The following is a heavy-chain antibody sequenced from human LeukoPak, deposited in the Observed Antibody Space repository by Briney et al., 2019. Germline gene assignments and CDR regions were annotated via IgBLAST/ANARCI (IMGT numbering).Heavy chain of an antibody. Sequence: PSETLSLTCTVSGGPISSYYWSWIRQPPGKGLEWIGYIYYSGSTNYNPSLKSRVTISVDTSKNQFSLKLGSVTAADTAVYYCARHSRDGYNYDYWGQGTLVTVSS. CDR2: IYYSGST. D-gene: IGHD5-24*01. V-gene: IGHV4-59*08. CDR3: ARHSRDGYNYDY. CDR1: GGPISSYY. J-gene: IGHJ4*02.